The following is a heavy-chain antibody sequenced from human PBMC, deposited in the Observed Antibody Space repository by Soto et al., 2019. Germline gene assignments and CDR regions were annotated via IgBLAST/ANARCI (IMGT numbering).Heavy chain of an antibody. J-gene: IGHJ4*02. V-gene: IGHV3-48*02. CDR1: GFTFSTYS. CDR3: AKSFDY. Sequence: EVQLVESGGGLIQPGGSLRLSCAASGFTFSTYSMNWLRQAPGKGLEWVSYISSSSHTIYYADSVKGRFTISRDDAKYSLSLQMNSLREEDPAIYYCAKSFDYWGQGTLVTVSS. CDR2: ISSSSHTI.